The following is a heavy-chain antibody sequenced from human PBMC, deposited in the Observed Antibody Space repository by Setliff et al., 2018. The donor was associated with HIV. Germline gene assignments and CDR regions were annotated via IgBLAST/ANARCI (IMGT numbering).Heavy chain of an antibody. V-gene: IGHV4-39*01. Sequence: PSETLSLTCTVSGGSLSISNYYWGWIRQPPGKGLEWIGNIYYSGNTYYNPSLKSRVTISVDTSKNQFSLKLNSVTAADTAVYYCASTSSLGSSFDYWGQGTLVTVSS. CDR1: GGSLSISNYY. J-gene: IGHJ4*02. D-gene: IGHD6-6*01. CDR2: IYYSGNT. CDR3: ASTSSLGSSFDY.